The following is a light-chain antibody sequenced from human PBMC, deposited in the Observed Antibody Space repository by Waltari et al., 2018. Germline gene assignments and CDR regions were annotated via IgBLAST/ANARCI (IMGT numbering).Light chain of an antibody. CDR3: LQYGSSPRK. CDR2: GAS. V-gene: IGKV3-20*01. CDR1: QSFTSSC. Sequence: CRASQSFTSSCLDWNRQKPGRPRRLLIYGASTRATSIPDRFSGSGSGTDFTLTISRLEPEDFAVYYCLQYGSSPRKFCQETKVEIK. J-gene: IGKJ1*01.